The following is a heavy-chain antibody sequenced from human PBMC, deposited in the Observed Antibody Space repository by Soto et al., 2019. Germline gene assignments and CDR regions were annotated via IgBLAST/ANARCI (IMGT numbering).Heavy chain of an antibody. CDR3: ARHRGLGSYYYALDV. CDR1: GFIFSGYG. Sequence: QVQLVESGGGVVQPGRSLRLSCAASGFIFSGYGMHWVRQAPGKGLEWVAVIWYDESNKYYADSVKGRLTISIDNSKNKMFLTTGSLSGEFTGVYYCARHRGLGSYYYALDVLGQGTMVIISS. CDR2: IWYDESNK. J-gene: IGHJ6*02. V-gene: IGHV3-33*01. D-gene: IGHD3-10*01.